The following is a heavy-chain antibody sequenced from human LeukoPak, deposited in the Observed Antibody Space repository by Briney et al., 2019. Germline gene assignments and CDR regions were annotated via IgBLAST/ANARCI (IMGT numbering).Heavy chain of an antibody. CDR3: ARLQGDYSFDY. CDR1: GGSISSSSYY. V-gene: IGHV4-61*02. D-gene: IGHD4-11*01. J-gene: IGHJ4*02. Sequence: SETLSLTCTVSGGSISSSSYYWGWIRQPAGKELEWIGRVYTSGSTHYNPSLKSRVTMSIDASKNQFSLRLSSVTAADTAVYYCARLQGDYSFDYWGQGTLVTVSS. CDR2: VYTSGST.